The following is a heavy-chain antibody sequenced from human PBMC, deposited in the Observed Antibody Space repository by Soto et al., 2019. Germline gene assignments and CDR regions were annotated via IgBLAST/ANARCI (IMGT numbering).Heavy chain of an antibody. CDR2: MNHNSGNT. CDR1: GYTFTSYD. Sequence: QVQLVQSGAEVKKPGASVKVSCKASGYTFTSYDINWVRQATGQGLEWMGWMNHNSGNTGYAQKFQGRVTMTRNTYISTAYMELSILGSEDTAVYYCARGGGGIRERLNWFGHWGQGTLVIFCS. J-gene: IGHJ5*02. D-gene: IGHD2-15*01. V-gene: IGHV1-8*01. CDR3: ARGGGGIRERLNWFGH.